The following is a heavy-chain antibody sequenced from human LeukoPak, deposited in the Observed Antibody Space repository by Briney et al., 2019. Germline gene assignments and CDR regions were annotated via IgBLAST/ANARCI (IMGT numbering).Heavy chain of an antibody. CDR3: ARVLRYFDRFDP. V-gene: IGHV4-31*03. J-gene: IGHJ5*02. D-gene: IGHD3-9*01. CDR2: IYYSGST. Sequence: KPSQTLSLTCTVPGGSISSGGYYWSWIRQHPGKGLEWIGYIYYSGSTYYNPSLKSRVTISVDTSKNQFSLKLSSVTAADTAVYYCARVLRYFDRFDPWGQGTLVTVSS. CDR1: GGSISSGGYY.